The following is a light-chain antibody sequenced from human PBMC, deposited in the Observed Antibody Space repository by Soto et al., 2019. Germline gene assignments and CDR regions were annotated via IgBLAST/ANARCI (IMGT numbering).Light chain of an antibody. CDR1: SSDVGGYNY. CDR3: TSYTSSNTYYV. J-gene: IGLJ1*01. Sequence: QSALTQPASVSGSPGQSITISCTGTSSDVGGYNYVSWYQQYPGKAPKLMIYEVSDRPSGISNRFSGSKSGNTASLTISGLQAEDEGDYYCTSYTSSNTYYVFGTGTQLTVL. CDR2: EVS. V-gene: IGLV2-14*01.